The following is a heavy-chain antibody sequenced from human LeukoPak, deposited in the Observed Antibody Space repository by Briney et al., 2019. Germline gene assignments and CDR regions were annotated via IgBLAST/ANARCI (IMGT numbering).Heavy chain of an antibody. Sequence: GGSLRLSCAASGFTFSSYAMHWVRQAPGKGLEWVTFIRYDGSNKYYADSVKGRFTISRDNSKNTLYLQMNSLRAEDTAVYYCAKGSKEVLFTRDHYMDVWGKGATVTISS. CDR1: GFTFSSYA. CDR3: AKGSKEVLFTRDHYMDV. D-gene: IGHD3-3*01. J-gene: IGHJ6*03. CDR2: IRYDGSNK. V-gene: IGHV3-30*02.